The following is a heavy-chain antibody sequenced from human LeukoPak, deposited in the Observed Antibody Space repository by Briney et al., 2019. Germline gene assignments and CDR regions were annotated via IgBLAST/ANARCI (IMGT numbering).Heavy chain of an antibody. CDR2: ISYDGSNK. CDR3: AREGAARGHDAFDI. V-gene: IGHV3-30*19. J-gene: IGHJ3*02. CDR1: GFTFSSYG. Sequence: HPGGPLRLSCAASGFTFSSYGMHWVRQAPGKGLEWVAVISYDGSNKYYADSVKGRFTISRDNSKNTLYLQMNSLRAEDTAVYYCAREGAARGHDAFDIWGQGTMVTVSS. D-gene: IGHD6-6*01.